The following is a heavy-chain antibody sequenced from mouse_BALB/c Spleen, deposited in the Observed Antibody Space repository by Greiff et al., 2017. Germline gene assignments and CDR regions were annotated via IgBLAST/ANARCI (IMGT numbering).Heavy chain of an antibody. CDR2: ISSGGSYT. V-gene: IGHV5-6*01. Sequence: EVKLMESGGDLVKPGGSLKLSCAASGFTFSSYGMSWVRQTPDKRLEWVATISSGGSYTYYPDSVKGRFTISRDNAKNTLYLQMSSLKSEDTAMYYCARQGGLRAWFAYWGQGTLVTVSA. CDR3: ARQGGLRAWFAY. D-gene: IGHD2-4*01. CDR1: GFTFSSYG. J-gene: IGHJ3*01.